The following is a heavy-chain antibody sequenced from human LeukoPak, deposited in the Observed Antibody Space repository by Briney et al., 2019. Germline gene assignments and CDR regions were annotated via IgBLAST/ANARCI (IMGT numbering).Heavy chain of an antibody. CDR2: IKSKTDGGTT. D-gene: IGHD1-26*01. V-gene: IGHV3-15*01. Sequence: GGSLRLSCAASGFTLSNAWMSWVRQAPGKGLEWVGRIKSKTDGGTTDYAAPVKGRFTISRDDSKNTLYLQMNSLKTEDTAVYYCTTDFPIVVFLGYWGQGTLVTVSS. CDR3: TTDFPIVVFLGY. CDR1: GFTLSNAW. J-gene: IGHJ4*02.